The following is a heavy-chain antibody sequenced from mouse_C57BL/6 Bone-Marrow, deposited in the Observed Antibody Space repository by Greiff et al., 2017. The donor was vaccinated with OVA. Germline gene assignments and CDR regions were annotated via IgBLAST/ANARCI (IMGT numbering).Heavy chain of an antibody. CDR2: INPYNGGT. CDR3: AREGPPTARTIYDWYFDV. D-gene: IGHD1-1*01. Sequence: EVQLQQSGPELVKPGASVKISCKASGYSFTDYYMNWVKQSHGKSLEWIGVINPYNGGTSYNQKFKGKATLTVDKSSSTAYMELNSLTSEDSAVYYCAREGPPTARTIYDWYFDVWGTGTTVTVSS. CDR1: GYSFTDYY. J-gene: IGHJ1*03. V-gene: IGHV1-19*01.